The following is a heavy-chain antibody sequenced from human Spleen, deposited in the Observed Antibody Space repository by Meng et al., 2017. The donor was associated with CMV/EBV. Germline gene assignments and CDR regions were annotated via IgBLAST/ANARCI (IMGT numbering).Heavy chain of an antibody. CDR2: ISRSGGAI. V-gene: IGHV3-9*01. D-gene: IGHD2-15*01. Sequence: SLKISCAASGFTFDDFGMNWVRQVPGKGLEWVSGISRSGGAIGYADSVKGRFTISRDNAKNSLYLEMHRLRAEDTALYYCARWVDYYGMDVWGQGTTVTVSS. CDR1: GFTFDDFG. J-gene: IGHJ6*02. CDR3: ARWVDYYGMDV.